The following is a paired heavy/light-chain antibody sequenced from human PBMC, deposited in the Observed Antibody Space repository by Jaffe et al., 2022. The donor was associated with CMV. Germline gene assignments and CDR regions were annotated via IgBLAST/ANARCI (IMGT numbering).Heavy chain of an antibody. Sequence: QVQLVQSGAEVKKPGASVKVSCKASGYMFPGHYMHWVRQAPGQGPEWMGWINPNSGGTTYAQKFQGRVTMTRDTSINTVYMEVNRLTSDDTAVYYCARPAGYSLNYAYFDYWGQGTLVIVSS. CDR2: INPNSGGT. V-gene: IGHV1-2*02. CDR3: ARPAGYSLNYAYFDY. CDR1: GYMFPGHY. D-gene: IGHD5-12*01. J-gene: IGHJ4*02.
Light chain of an antibody. CDR3: QQYDNLPLT. J-gene: IGKJ4*01. CDR2: DAS. CDR1: QDISNY. V-gene: IGKV1-33*01. Sequence: DIQMTQSPSSLSASVGDRVTITCQASQDISNYLSWYQQRPGKAPKVLIHDASNLERGVSSRFSGSGSGTDFTFTISSLQPEDIATYYCQQYDNLPLTFGGGTKVEI.